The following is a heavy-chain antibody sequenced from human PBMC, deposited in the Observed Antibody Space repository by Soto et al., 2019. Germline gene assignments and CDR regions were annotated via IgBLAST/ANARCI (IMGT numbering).Heavy chain of an antibody. V-gene: IGHV5-51*01. D-gene: IGHD6-13*01. Sequence: GESLKISCKSSGYIFTNYWIGWVRQMPGKGLEWMGIIYPGDSDTTYSPSFQGQVTISVDKSISTAYLQWSSLKASDTAMDYCARRGYSGSGGMDVWGQGTTVTVSS. J-gene: IGHJ6*02. CDR3: ARRGYSGSGGMDV. CDR2: IYPGDSDT. CDR1: GYIFTNYW.